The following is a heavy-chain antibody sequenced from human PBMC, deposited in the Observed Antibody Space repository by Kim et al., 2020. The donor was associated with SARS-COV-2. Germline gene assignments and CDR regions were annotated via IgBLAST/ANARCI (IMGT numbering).Heavy chain of an antibody. J-gene: IGHJ4*02. Sequence: NQSLKSRVTISVDTSKNQFSLKLSSVTAADTAVYYCASSQFGGTKYYFDYWGQGTLVTVSS. V-gene: IGHV4-31*02. CDR3: ASSQFGGTKYYFDY. D-gene: IGHD2-15*01.